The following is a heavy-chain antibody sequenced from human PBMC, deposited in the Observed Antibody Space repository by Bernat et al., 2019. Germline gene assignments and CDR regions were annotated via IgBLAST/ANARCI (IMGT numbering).Heavy chain of an antibody. D-gene: IGHD6-19*01. Sequence: QLQLQESGPGLVKPSETLSLTCTVSGGSISSSSYYWGWIRQPPGKGLEWIGSIYYSGSTYYNPSLKSRVTISVDTSKNQFSLKLSSVTAADTAVYYCARHFGQWLVDGMIDYWGQGTLVTVSS. J-gene: IGHJ4*02. V-gene: IGHV4-39*01. CDR2: IYYSGST. CDR3: ARHFGQWLVDGMIDY. CDR1: GGSISSSSYY.